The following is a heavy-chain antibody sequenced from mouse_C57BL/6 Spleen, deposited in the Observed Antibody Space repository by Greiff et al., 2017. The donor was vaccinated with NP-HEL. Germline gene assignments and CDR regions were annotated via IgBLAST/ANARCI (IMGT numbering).Heavy chain of an antibody. CDR3: ARGLGGTPLDY. V-gene: IGHV1-53*01. CDR2: INPSNGGT. D-gene: IGHD3-1*01. Sequence: VKLQESGTELVKPGASVKLSCKASGYTFTSYWMHWVKQRPGQGLEWIGNINPSNGGTNYNEKFKSKATLTVDKSSSTAYMQLSSLTSEDSAVYYCARGLGGTPLDYWGQGTTLTVSS. CDR1: GYTFTSYW. J-gene: IGHJ2*01.